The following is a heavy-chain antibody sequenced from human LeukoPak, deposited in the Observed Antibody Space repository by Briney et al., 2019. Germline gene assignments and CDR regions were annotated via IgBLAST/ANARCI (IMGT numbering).Heavy chain of an antibody. Sequence: PSETLSLTCTVSGGSISSHYWSWIRKPPGKGLEWIGYIYYSGSTNYNPSLKSRVTISVDTSRNQFSLKLSPVTAADSAVYYCSRRTRYLNYLHHHRMDGWGNGTTVTVSS. D-gene: IGHD3/OR15-3a*01. V-gene: IGHV4-59*11. CDR1: GGSISSHY. CDR2: IYYSGST. J-gene: IGHJ6*03. CDR3: SRRTRYLNYLHHHRMDG.